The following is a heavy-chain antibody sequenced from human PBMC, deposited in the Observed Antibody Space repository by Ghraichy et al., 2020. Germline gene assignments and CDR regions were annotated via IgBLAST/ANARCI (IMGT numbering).Heavy chain of an antibody. Sequence: SEKRSLTCAVYGGSFSGYYWSWIRQPPGKGLEWIGEINHSGSTNYNPSLKSRVTISVDTSKNQFSLKLSSVTAADTAVYYCARPLVLAAFDIWGQGTMVTVSS. J-gene: IGHJ3*02. D-gene: IGHD6-13*01. V-gene: IGHV4-34*01. CDR2: INHSGST. CDR3: ARPLVLAAFDI. CDR1: GGSFSGYY.